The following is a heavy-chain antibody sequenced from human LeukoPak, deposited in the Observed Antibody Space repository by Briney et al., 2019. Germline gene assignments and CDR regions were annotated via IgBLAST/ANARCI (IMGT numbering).Heavy chain of an antibody. Sequence: SETLSLTCTVSGYSISSGYHYGWIRQPPGKGLEWIGSVHQIGSTYYNPSLKSRVTISIDNSKNQFSLKLTSVTAADTAVYYCGSQREWSLTEYHFDYWGQGTLVTVSS. CDR3: GSQREWSLTEYHFDY. CDR2: VHQIGST. CDR1: GYSISSGYH. D-gene: IGHD3-3*01. V-gene: IGHV4-38-2*02. J-gene: IGHJ4*02.